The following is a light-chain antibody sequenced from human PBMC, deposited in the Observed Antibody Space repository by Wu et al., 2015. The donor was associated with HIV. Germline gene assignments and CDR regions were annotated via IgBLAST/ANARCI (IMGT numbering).Light chain of an antibody. CDR1: QSVLSNY. CDR2: GAS. J-gene: IGKJ2*03. V-gene: IGKV3-20*01. CDR3: QQYGSSPRYS. Sequence: EIVLTQSPGTLSLSPGERATLSCRASQSVLSNYLAWYQQKPGQAPRLLIYGASSRATGIPDRFSGSGSGTDFTLTITRPEPEDFAVYYCQQYGSSPRYSFGQGTKLEIK.